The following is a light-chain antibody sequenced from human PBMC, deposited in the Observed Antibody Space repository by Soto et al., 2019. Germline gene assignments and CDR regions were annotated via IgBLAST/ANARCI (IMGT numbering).Light chain of an antibody. Sequence: DIEMTQSPATLSVSPGERATISCRASQSVSSNLAWYQQKPGQAPKLLIYGASTRATGIPARFSGSGSVTFFTLTISILEPEVFAVYYCQQYGSSGTFGQGTKVDI. CDR1: QSVSSN. J-gene: IGKJ1*01. CDR2: GAS. CDR3: QQYGSSGT. V-gene: IGKV3-15*01.